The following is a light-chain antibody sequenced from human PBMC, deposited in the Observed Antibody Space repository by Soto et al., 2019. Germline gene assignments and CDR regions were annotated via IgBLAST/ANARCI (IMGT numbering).Light chain of an antibody. CDR1: QSVSSSY. Sequence: EIVLTQSPGTLSLSPGERATLSCRASQSVSSSYLAWYQQKPGQAPRLLIYGASSRATGIPDRFSGSGSGTDSTLTISRLEPEDFAVYNCQQYGTSPPTFGQGTKVEIK. J-gene: IGKJ1*01. V-gene: IGKV3-20*01. CDR2: GAS. CDR3: QQYGTSPPT.